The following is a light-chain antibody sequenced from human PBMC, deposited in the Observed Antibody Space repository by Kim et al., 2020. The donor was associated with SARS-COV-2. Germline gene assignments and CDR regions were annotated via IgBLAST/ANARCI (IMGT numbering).Light chain of an antibody. J-gene: IGKJ2*01. CDR2: GAS. CDR3: QHYGTSPYT. V-gene: IGKV3-20*01. Sequence: LSPGEGATLSCKASQSLSASSLAWYQQRPAQSPRLLIYGASTRAPCIPDRFSGSGSGTDFTLTISRLEPDDFAVYFCQHYGTSPYTFGQGTKLEIK. CDR1: QSLSASS.